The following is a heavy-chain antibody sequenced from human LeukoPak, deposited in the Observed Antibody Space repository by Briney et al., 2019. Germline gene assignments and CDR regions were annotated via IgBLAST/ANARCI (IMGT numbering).Heavy chain of an antibody. D-gene: IGHD5-24*01. CDR2: INPKSGGT. Sequence: VASVKVSCKASGYSVIASYIHWLRQAPGQGLEWMGRINPKSGGTDYAQKFQGRVTMTTDTSISTAYIDLNRLTSDDTATYYCAKAGAEGYNLFSFRGQGTPVTVSS. CDR1: GYSVIASY. J-gene: IGHJ4*02. V-gene: IGHV1-2*02. CDR3: AKAGAEGYNLFSF.